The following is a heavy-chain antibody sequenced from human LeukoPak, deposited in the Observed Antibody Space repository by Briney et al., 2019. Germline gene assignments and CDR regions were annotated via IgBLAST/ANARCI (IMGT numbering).Heavy chain of an antibody. D-gene: IGHD2-15*01. J-gene: IGHJ6*03. V-gene: IGHV1-69*05. CDR2: IIPIFGTA. CDR3: ARGRQPCCSGGSCYHRWYYYYYMDV. Sequence: GASVKVSCKASGGSFSSYAIRWVREAPGQGLEWMAGIIPIFGTANYAQKFQGRVTITTDESTSTAYMELSSLRSEDTAVYYCARGRQPCCSGGSCYHRWYYYYYMDVWGKGTTVTVSS. CDR1: GGSFSSYA.